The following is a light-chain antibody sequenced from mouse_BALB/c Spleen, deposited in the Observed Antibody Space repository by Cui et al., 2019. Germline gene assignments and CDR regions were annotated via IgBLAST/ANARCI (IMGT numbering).Light chain of an antibody. CDR3: QQDYSSPYT. CDR2: YAS. J-gene: IGKJ2*01. V-gene: IGKV6-32*01. Sequence: SIVMIQTPKFLLVTARERVTITCKASQSVSNDVAWYQQTPGQSPKLLIYYASNRYTGVPDRFTGSGYGTDFTFTISTVQAEDLAVYFCQQDYSSPYTFGGGTKLEIK. CDR1: QSVSND.